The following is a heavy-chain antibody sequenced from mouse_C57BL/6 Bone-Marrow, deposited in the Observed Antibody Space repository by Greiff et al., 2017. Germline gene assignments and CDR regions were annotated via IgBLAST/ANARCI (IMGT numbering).Heavy chain of an antibody. Sequence: EVKLMESGGGLVKPGGSLKLSCAASGFTFSSYAMSWVRQTPEKRLAWVATISDGGSYTYYPDNVKGRFTISRDNAKNNLYLQMSHLKSEDTAMYYCARTYGNFRWYAMDYWGQGTSVTVSS. V-gene: IGHV5-4*03. D-gene: IGHD2-1*01. J-gene: IGHJ4*01. CDR3: ARTYGNFRWYAMDY. CDR1: GFTFSSYA. CDR2: ISDGGSYT.